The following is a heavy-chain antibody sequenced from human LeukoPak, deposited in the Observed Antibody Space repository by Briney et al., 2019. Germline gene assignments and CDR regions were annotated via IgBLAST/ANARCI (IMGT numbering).Heavy chain of an antibody. Sequence: PGGSLRLSCAASGFTFDDYAMHWVRQAPGKGLEWVSLISWDGGSTYYADSVKGRFTISRDNSKNSLYLQMNSLRAEDTALYYCAKDIGGELGELSHWGQGTLVTVSS. V-gene: IGHV3-43D*03. J-gene: IGHJ4*02. D-gene: IGHD3-10*01. CDR3: AKDIGGELGELSH. CDR1: GFTFDDYA. CDR2: ISWDGGST.